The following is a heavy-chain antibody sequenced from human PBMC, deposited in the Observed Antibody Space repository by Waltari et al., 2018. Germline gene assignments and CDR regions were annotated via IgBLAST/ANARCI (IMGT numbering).Heavy chain of an antibody. J-gene: IGHJ4*02. V-gene: IGHV3-33*01. D-gene: IGHD6-19*01. CDR2: TGYDGGKK. CDR3: ARTGNGHSSGGYSGDY. CDR1: GFTFSSYG. Sequence: QVQLVESGGGVVKPGRSLRLSCAASGFTFSSYGMPWVRQAPDKGLEGLAITGYDGGKKYYAESVEGRFTSSKDNANSTLYLQMNSRRAEDTAVYYCARTGNGHSSGGYSGDYWGQGTLVTVSS.